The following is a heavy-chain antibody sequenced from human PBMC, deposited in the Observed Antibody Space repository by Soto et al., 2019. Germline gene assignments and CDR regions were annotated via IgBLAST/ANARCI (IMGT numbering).Heavy chain of an antibody. CDR2: INHSGST. Sequence: SETLSLTCAVYGGSFSGYYWSWIRQPPGKGLEWIGEINHSGSTNYNPSLKSRVTISVDRSKNQFSLKLSSVTAADTAVYYCARGDGSNYDILTGYDYWGHGTLVRLL. CDR3: ARGDGSNYDILTGYDY. D-gene: IGHD3-9*01. J-gene: IGHJ4*01. CDR1: GGSFSGYY. V-gene: IGHV4-34*01.